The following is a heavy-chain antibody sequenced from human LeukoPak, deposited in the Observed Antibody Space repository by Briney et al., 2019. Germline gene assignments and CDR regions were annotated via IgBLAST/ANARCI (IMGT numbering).Heavy chain of an antibody. D-gene: IGHD6-19*01. V-gene: IGHV3-13*01. CDR3: VRAPPYSSASWGYYGMDV. CDR2: IGTRGDT. CDR1: GLTLSRYD. Sequence: PGGSLRLSRTASGLTLSRYDMHWVRQATGEGLEWVSAIGTRGDTYYAGSVKGRFTMTRENAKNSLYLQMNSLSAGDTAVYYCVRAPPYSSASWGYYGMDVWGQGTTVTVSS. J-gene: IGHJ6*02.